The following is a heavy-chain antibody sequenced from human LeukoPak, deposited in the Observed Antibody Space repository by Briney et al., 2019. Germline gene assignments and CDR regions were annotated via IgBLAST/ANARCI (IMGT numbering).Heavy chain of an antibody. J-gene: IGHJ4*02. D-gene: IGHD3-10*02. V-gene: IGHV4-39*07. CDR1: GGSISSSSYY. CDR3: ARVGILGSGSYYEYYFDY. Sequence: PSETLSLTCTVSGGSISSSSYYWGWIRQPPGKGLEWIGSIYYSGSTYYNPSLKSRVTISVDTSKNQFSLKLSSVTAADTAVYYCARVGILGSGSYYEYYFDYWGQGTLVTVSS. CDR2: IYYSGST.